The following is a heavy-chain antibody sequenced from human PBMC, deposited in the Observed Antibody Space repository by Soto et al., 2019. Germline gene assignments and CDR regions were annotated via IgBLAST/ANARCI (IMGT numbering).Heavy chain of an antibody. Sequence: GGSLRLSCAASGFTFSSYAMHWVRQAPGKGLEWVAVISYDGSNKYYADSVKGRFTISRDNSKNTLYLQMNSLRAEDTAVYYCARVRITMVREPELPNYYGMDVWGQGTTVTVSS. CDR3: ARVRITMVREPELPNYYGMDV. V-gene: IGHV3-30-3*01. CDR2: ISYDGSNK. CDR1: GFTFSSYA. J-gene: IGHJ6*02. D-gene: IGHD3-10*01.